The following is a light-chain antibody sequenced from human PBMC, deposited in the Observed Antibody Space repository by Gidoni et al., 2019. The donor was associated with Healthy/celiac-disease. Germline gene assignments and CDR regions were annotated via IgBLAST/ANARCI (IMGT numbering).Light chain of an antibody. CDR2: AAS. V-gene: IGKV1-27*01. CDR3: QTYNSAPRGFT. J-gene: IGKJ3*01. Sequence: DIQMTQSPSSLSASVGDRVTITCRASQGISDYLAWYQQKPGKVPKLLIYAASTLQSGVPSRFSGSGSGTDFTLTISSLQPEDVATYYCQTYNSAPRGFTFGPXTKVDIK. CDR1: QGISDY.